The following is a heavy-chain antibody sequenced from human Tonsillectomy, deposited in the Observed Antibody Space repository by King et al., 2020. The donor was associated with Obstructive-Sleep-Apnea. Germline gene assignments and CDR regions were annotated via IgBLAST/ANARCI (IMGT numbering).Heavy chain of an antibody. Sequence: QLQESGPGLVKPSETLSLTCTVSDGSVSSYYWSWIRQPPGKGLEWIAYIYYSGSTNYNPSLKRRVTISLDTSKNQFSLKLNSVTAADTAVYDCARQQPNQEAGFDYWGQGTLVTVSS. CDR2: IYYSGST. D-gene: IGHD6-19*01. J-gene: IGHJ4*02. CDR1: DGSVSSYY. CDR3: ARQQPNQEAGFDY. V-gene: IGHV4-59*08.